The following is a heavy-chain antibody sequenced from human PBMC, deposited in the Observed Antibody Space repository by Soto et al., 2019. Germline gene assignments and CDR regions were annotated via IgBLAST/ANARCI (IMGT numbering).Heavy chain of an antibody. CDR3: ASRVYHYGSGSYPLDY. Sequence: QVQLQESGPGLVKPSETLSLTYTVSGGSISSYYWTWIRQPPGKGLEWIGFIYNSGSTHCNPSLRSRVTTSVDTSKNQFSLRLRSVTAADTAVYYCASRVYHYGSGSYPLDYWGQGTLVTVSS. V-gene: IGHV4-59*08. CDR1: GGSISSYY. D-gene: IGHD3-10*01. J-gene: IGHJ4*02. CDR2: IYNSGST.